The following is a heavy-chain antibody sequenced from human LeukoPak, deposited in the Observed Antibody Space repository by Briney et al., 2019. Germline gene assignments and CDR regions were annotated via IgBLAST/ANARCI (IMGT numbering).Heavy chain of an antibody. CDR2: IIPIVGIP. D-gene: IGHD3-22*01. J-gene: IGHJ3*02. V-gene: IGHV1-69*04. CDR1: GGTFNTYA. Sequence: GASVKVSCKTSGGTFNTYAINWVRQAPGQGLEWMGRIIPIVGIPNYAQKFQGTVTITADKSTSTAYMELSSLRSEDTAVYYCASDNRNYYDSSGYMGLDAFDIWGQGTMVTVSS. CDR3: ASDNRNYYDSSGYMGLDAFDI.